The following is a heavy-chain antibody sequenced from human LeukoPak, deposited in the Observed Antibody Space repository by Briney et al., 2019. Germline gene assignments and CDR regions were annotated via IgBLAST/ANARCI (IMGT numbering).Heavy chain of an antibody. J-gene: IGHJ4*02. Sequence: PSETLSLTCAVSGGSISSGGYSWSWIRQPPGKGLEWTGYIYHSGSTYYNPSLKSRVTISVDRSKNQFSLKLSSVTAADTAVYYCVSSSSWPPEGYWGQGTLVTVSS. V-gene: IGHV4-30-2*01. CDR2: IYHSGST. CDR1: GGSISSGGYS. D-gene: IGHD6-13*01. CDR3: VSSSSWPPEGY.